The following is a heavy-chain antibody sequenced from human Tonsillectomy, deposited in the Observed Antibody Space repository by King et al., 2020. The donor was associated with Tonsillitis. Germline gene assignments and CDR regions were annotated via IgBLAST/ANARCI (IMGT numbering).Heavy chain of an antibody. CDR2: ISYDGSNK. J-gene: IGHJ4*02. CDR1: GFTFSSYG. V-gene: IGHV3-30*03. Sequence: VQLVESGGGVVQPGRSLRLSCAASGFTFSSYGMHWVRQAPGKGLEWVAVISYDGSNKYYADSVKGRFTISRDNSKNTLYLQMNSLRAEDTAVYYCARGGQQLVPPFDYWGQGTLVTVSS. D-gene: IGHD6-13*01. CDR3: ARGGQQLVPPFDY.